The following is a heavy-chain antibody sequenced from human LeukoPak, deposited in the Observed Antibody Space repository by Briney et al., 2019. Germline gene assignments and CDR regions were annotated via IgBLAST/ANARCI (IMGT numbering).Heavy chain of an antibody. V-gene: IGHV3-15*07. CDR2: IKSKTDGGTT. D-gene: IGHD6-13*01. Sequence: GGPLRLSCAASGFTFRNAWMNWVRQAPGKGLEWVGRIKSKTDGGTTDCAAPVKGRFSISRDDSKNMLYLQMNSLKTEDTAVYSCTTAVYSSSWSYYYYGMDVWGQGTTVTVSS. J-gene: IGHJ6*02. CDR1: GFTFRNAW. CDR3: TTAVYSSSWSYYYYGMDV.